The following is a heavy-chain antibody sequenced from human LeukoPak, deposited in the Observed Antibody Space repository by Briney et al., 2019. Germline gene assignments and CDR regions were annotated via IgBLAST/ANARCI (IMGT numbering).Heavy chain of an antibody. J-gene: IGHJ3*02. D-gene: IGHD1-14*01. CDR2: IHSDEIST. CDR3: ATGPFSAFAI. CDR1: GFTFSSYW. Sequence: GGSLRLSCAASGFTFSSYWMHWVRQAPGKGLVWVAHIHSDEISTAYADSVKGRFTISRDNTRNMLYLQMNSLRVEDTAVYFCATGPFSAFAIWGQGTTPIVSS. V-gene: IGHV3-74*01.